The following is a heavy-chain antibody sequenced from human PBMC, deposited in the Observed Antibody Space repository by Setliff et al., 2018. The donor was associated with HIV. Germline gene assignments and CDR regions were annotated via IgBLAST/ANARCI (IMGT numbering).Heavy chain of an antibody. D-gene: IGHD3-3*01. Sequence: PSETLSLTCTVSGGSMNSDSYSWTWLRQPAGKGPELIGHIYVGGSVIYNPSLASRVTISMVPSKNQFSLDLSSATAADTAKYYCARAKTIGVSAVFFDPWGQGRPVTVSS. CDR3: ARAKTIGVSAVFFDP. V-gene: IGHV4-61*09. J-gene: IGHJ5*02. CDR1: GGSMNSDSYS. CDR2: IYVGGSV.